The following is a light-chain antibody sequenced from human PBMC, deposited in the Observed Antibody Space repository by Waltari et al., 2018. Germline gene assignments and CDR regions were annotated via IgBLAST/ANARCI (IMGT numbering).Light chain of an antibody. V-gene: IGKV1-39*01. Sequence: DIQMTQSPSSLSASVGDRVTITCRASQSINTYLNWYQLKPGKAPKLLVYAASRLQSGVPSRFRGSASGTDYTLTISSLHSEDFATYYCQQSYGTPPTFAGGTTVEI. CDR2: AAS. CDR1: QSINTY. J-gene: IGKJ4*01. CDR3: QQSYGTPPT.